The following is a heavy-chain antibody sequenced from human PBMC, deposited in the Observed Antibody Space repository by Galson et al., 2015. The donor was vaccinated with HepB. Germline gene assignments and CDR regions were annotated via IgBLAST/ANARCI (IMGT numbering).Heavy chain of an antibody. CDR2: ISAYNGNT. V-gene: IGHV1-18*04. Sequence: SVKVSCKASGYTFTSYGISWVRQAPGQGLEWMGRISAYNGNTNYAQKLQGRVTMTTDTSTSTAYMELRSLRSEDTAVYYCARVGKDYYDSSGYYCWGQGTLVTVSS. D-gene: IGHD3-22*01. CDR3: ARVGKDYYDSSGYYC. CDR1: GYTFTSYG. J-gene: IGHJ4*02.